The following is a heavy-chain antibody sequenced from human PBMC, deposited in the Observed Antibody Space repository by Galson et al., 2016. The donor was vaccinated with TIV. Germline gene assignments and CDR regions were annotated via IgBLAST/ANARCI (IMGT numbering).Heavy chain of an antibody. CDR3: ASHPIRFGELTYFDP. CDR1: GDPIISDNW. D-gene: IGHD3-10*01. V-gene: IGHV4-4*01. CDR2: IHHSVGI. Sequence: ETLSLTCAVSGDPIISDNWWTWVRQSPGKGLEWIGEIHHSVGINYNPSLKSRVTISLDKSRNQFSLNVNSVTAADTAVYFCASHPIRFGELTYFDPWGQGTLVTVSS. J-gene: IGHJ5*02.